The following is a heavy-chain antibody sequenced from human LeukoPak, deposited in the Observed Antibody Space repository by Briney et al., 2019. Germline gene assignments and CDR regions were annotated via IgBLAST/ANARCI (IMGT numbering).Heavy chain of an antibody. V-gene: IGHV3-7*01. J-gene: IGHJ6*02. CDR3: ARDTVTTFRFRDYYYYGMDV. CDR2: INEDGSQK. CDR1: GTFSRYW. D-gene: IGHD4-17*01. Sequence: PGGSLRLSCAASGTFSRYWMTWVRQAPGKGLEWVANINEDGSQKYYVDSVKGRFTISRDNAKNSLYLQMNSLRVDDTAVYYCARDTVTTFRFRDYYYYGMDVWGQGTTVTVSS.